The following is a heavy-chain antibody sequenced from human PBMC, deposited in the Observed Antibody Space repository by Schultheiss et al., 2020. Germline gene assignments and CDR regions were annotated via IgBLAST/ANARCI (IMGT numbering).Heavy chain of an antibody. CDR3: ARDLEGSWGTMVRGVYPLDYYYYGMDV. V-gene: IGHV3-33*01. CDR1: GFTFSSYG. Sequence: GGSLRLSCAASGFTFSSYGMHWVRQAPGKGLEWVAVIWYDGSNKYYADSVKGRFTISRDNSKNTLYLQMNSLRAEDTAVYYCARDLEGSWGTMVRGVYPLDYYYYGMDVWGQGTTVTVSS. J-gene: IGHJ6*02. D-gene: IGHD3-10*01. CDR2: IWYDGSNK.